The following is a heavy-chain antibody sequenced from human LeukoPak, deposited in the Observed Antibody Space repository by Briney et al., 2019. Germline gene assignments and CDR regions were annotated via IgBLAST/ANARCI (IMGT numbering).Heavy chain of an antibody. CDR3: ARGITSSSWKYYYYYYMVV. CDR2: INHSGST. D-gene: IGHD6-6*01. Sequence: SETLSLTCAAYGGSFSGYYWSWIRQPPGKGLEWIGEINHSGSTNYNPSLKSRVTISVDTSKNQFFLKLSSLTAADTAVYYCARGITSSSWKYYYYYYMVVWGKGTTVTVSS. J-gene: IGHJ6*03. CDR1: GGSFSGYY. V-gene: IGHV4-34*01.